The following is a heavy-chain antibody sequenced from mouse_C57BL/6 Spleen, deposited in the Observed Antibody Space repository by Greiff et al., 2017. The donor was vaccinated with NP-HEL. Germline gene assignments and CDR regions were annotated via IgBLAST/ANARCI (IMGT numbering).Heavy chain of an antibody. CDR3: ARIITTVGDY. Sequence: QVQLKESGAELVKPGASVKISCKASGYAFSSYWMNWVKQRPGKGLEWIGQIYRDGDTNYNGKFKGKATLTADKSSSTAYMQLSSLTSEDSAVYFCARIITTVGDYWGQGTTLTVSS. CDR2: IYRDGDT. D-gene: IGHD1-1*01. J-gene: IGHJ2*01. V-gene: IGHV1-80*01. CDR1: GYAFSSYW.